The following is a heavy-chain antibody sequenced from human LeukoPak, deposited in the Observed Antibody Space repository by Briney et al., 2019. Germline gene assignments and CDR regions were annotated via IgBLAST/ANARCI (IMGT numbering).Heavy chain of an antibody. CDR2: ISRSSSSI. CDR3: ARGTPYSSGFLYAFDI. J-gene: IGHJ3*02. V-gene: IGHV3-21*01. CDR1: GFTFSSYS. Sequence: GGSLRLSCAASGFTFSSYSMNWVRQAPGKGLEWVSSISRSSSSIYYTDSLKGRFTISRDNAKNSLYLQMNSLRAEDTAIYYCARGTPYSSGFLYAFDIWGQGTMVTVSS. D-gene: IGHD6-19*01.